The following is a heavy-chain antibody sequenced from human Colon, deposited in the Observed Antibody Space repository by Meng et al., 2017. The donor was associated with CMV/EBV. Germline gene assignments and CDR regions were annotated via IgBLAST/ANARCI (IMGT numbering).Heavy chain of an antibody. Sequence: QVLLRQSCPDRVIPSQTLLIHFAIFGDSVSRNDGTWNLIRQSPSGGLEWLGRTYYSSTWYNDYAESVRSRISINPDTSKNHFSLQLNSVTPEDTAMYYCVRLRGNSWLDYWGQGTLVTASS. CDR2: TYYSSTWYN. V-gene: IGHV6-1*01. CDR1: GDSVSRNDGT. D-gene: IGHD6-13*01. CDR3: VRLRGNSWLDY. J-gene: IGHJ4*02.